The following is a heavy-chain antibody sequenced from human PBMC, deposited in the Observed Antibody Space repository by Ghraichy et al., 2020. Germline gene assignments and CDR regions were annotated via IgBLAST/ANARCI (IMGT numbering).Heavy chain of an antibody. CDR2: IYYSGST. J-gene: IGHJ4*02. D-gene: IGHD3-9*01. Sequence: SETLSLTCTVSGGSVSSGSYYWSWIRQPPGKGLEWIGYIYYSGSTNYNPSLKSRVTISVDTSKNQFSLKLSSVTAADTAVYYCASRNYDILTGIAGHHDYWGQGTLVTVSS. V-gene: IGHV4-61*01. CDR3: ASRNYDILTGIAGHHDY. CDR1: GGSVSSGSYY.